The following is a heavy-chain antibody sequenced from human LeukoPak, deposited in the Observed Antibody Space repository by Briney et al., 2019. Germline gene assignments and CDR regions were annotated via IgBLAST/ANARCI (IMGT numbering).Heavy chain of an antibody. D-gene: IGHD2-2*02. V-gene: IGHV3-48*04. CDR2: ISSSSTQ. J-gene: IGHJ6*03. CDR1: GFTFGSYS. CDR3: AREGEHCSGTSCYTLHYYYYYMDV. Sequence: GGSLRLSCAASGFTFGSYSMNWVRQAPGKGLEWVSYISSSSTQYYADSVKGRFTISRDNAKNSLYLHMNSLRAEDTAVYYCAREGEHCSGTSCYTLHYYYYYMDVWGKGTTVTVSS.